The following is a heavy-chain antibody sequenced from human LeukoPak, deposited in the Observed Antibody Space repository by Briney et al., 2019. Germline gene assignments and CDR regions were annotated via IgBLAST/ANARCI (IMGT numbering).Heavy chain of an antibody. CDR1: GGSISSGSYY. D-gene: IGHD3-10*01. V-gene: IGHV4-39*07. CDR3: ARAARNYYGSGSYPSPPDY. CDR2: IYYSGST. Sequence: SETLSLTCTVSGGSISSGSYYWGWIRQPPGKGLEWIGSIYYSGSTYYNPSLKSRVTISVDTSKNQFSLKLSSVTAADTAVYYCARAARNYYGSGSYPSPPDYWGQGTLVTVSS. J-gene: IGHJ4*02.